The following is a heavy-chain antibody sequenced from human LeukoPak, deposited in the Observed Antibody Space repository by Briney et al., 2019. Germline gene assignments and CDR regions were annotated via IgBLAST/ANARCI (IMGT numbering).Heavy chain of an antibody. V-gene: IGHV4-30-2*01. CDR3: ARADGDYEPFVDY. CDR1: GGSTSSGGYS. J-gene: IGHJ4*02. Sequence: PSQTLSLTCAVSGGSTSSGGYSWSWIRQPPGKGLEWIGYIYHSGSTYYNPSLKSRVTISVDRSKNQFSLKLSSVTAADTAVYYCARADGDYEPFVDYWGQGTLVTVSS. CDR2: IYHSGST. D-gene: IGHD4-17*01.